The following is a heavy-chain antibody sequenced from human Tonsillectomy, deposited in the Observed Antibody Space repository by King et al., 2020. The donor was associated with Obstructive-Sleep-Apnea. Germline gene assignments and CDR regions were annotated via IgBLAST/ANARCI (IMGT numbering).Heavy chain of an antibody. CDR3: ASPQVGSWDVDY. J-gene: IGHJ4*02. CDR1: GDRSASYW. Sequence: VQLVESGAEVKKPGESLRISCKDSGDRSASYWISWVRQMPGKGLGGRGRIDPRDSESNYSPSFQGHVTISVDTSINTAYLQWSSLKASDTAMYYCASPQVGSWDVDYWGQGTLVTVSS. V-gene: IGHV5-10-1*01. CDR2: IDPRDSES. D-gene: IGHD3-10*01.